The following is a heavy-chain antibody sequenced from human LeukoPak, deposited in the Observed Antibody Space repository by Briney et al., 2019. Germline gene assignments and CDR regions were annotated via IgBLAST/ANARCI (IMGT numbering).Heavy chain of an antibody. V-gene: IGHV3-48*01. Sequence: PGGSLRLSCTASGFTFSTYTMNWVRQAPGKGLEWVSYISDGGSTIYYADSVKGRFTISRDNAKNSLYLQMNSLRAEDTAVYYCARSFDCWGQGTLVTVSS. J-gene: IGHJ4*02. CDR3: ARSFDC. CDR1: GFTFSTYT. CDR2: ISDGGSTI.